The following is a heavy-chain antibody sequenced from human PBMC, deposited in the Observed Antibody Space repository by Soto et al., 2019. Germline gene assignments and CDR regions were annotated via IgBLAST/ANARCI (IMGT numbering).Heavy chain of an antibody. CDR2: ISYDGNNK. V-gene: IGHV3-30-3*01. Sequence: QVQLVESGGGVVQPGRSLRLSCAASGFTFSSYAMYWVRQAPGKGLEWGAIISYDGNNKQYADSVKGRFTIARDNSQNTLYLQMNSLGAEDTAVYYCARAGCDGGTCYTLVGLRYGMDVWGQGTTVTVSS. CDR1: GFTFSSYA. CDR3: ARAGCDGGTCYTLVGLRYGMDV. J-gene: IGHJ6*02. D-gene: IGHD2-15*01.